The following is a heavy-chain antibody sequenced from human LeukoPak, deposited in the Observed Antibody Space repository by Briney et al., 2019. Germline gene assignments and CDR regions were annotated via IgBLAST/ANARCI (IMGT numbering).Heavy chain of an antibody. CDR2: ITYDGSNK. CDR3: AGDSARYTFSIAGSI. J-gene: IGHJ3*02. Sequence: GGSLRLSCAASGFTFSSYATHWVRQAPGKGLEWVAVITYDGSNKYYADSVKGRFTISRDNSKNTLYLQMNSLRAEDTAVYYCAGDSARYTFSIAGSIWGQGTMVTVSS. D-gene: IGHD6-6*01. V-gene: IGHV3-30*04. CDR1: GFTFSSYA.